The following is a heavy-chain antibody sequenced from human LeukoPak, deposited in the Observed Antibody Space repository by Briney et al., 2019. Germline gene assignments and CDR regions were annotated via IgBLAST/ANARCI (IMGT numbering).Heavy chain of an antibody. CDR1: GFTFETYW. Sequence: LAGGSLRLSCAASGFTFETYWMSWVRQAPGKGLEWVANINRDGSEKNSVDSVKGRFTISRDNAKNSLYLQMNSLRAEDTAVYYCAREPLHALDYWGQGTLVTVSS. V-gene: IGHV3-7*01. J-gene: IGHJ4*02. CDR3: AREPLHALDY. CDR2: INRDGSEK.